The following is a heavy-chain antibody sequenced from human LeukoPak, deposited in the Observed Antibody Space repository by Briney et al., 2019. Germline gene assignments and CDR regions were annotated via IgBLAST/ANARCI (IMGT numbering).Heavy chain of an antibody. V-gene: IGHV4-30-4*08. Sequence: SETLSLTCTVSGDSISSGDYYWSWIRQPPGKGLEWIGYIYYSGSTYYNPSLKSRVTISVDTSKNQFSLKLSSVTAADTAVYYCARAIYCSGGSCYLGKYYYYMDVWGKGTTVTVSS. D-gene: IGHD2-15*01. J-gene: IGHJ6*03. CDR1: GDSISSGDYY. CDR2: IYYSGST. CDR3: ARAIYCSGGSCYLGKYYYYMDV.